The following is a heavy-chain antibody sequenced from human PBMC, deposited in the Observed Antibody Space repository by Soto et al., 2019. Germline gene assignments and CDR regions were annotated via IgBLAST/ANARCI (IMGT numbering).Heavy chain of an antibody. CDR1: GYTFTSYD. D-gene: IGHD3-10*01. J-gene: IGHJ6*02. CDR3: AKSIRGLRGVHYYCGMDV. CDR2: MNPNSGNT. V-gene: IGHV1-8*01. Sequence: QVQLVQSGAEVKKPGASVKVSCKASGYTFTSYDINWVRQATGQGLEWMGWMNPNSGNTGYAQKFQGRVTMTRNTSIITAYMELSSLKSEDTAVYYWAKSIRGLRGVHYYCGMDVWGQGTTVTVSS.